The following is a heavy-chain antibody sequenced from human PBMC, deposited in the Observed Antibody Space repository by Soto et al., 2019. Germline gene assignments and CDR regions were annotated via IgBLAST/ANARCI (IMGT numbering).Heavy chain of an antibody. J-gene: IGHJ4*02. Sequence: SQTLSLTCSVSGGSISGSYWSWIRQSPGKGLEWLGYVYYTGSTNYSPSLRSRVSISVDTSKNEFSLRLSSVTAADTAVYFCARSVAVPGAHIDYWGQGTQVTSPQ. CDR3: ARSVAVPGAHIDY. CDR2: VYYTGST. V-gene: IGHV4-59*01. D-gene: IGHD6-19*01. CDR1: GGSISGSY.